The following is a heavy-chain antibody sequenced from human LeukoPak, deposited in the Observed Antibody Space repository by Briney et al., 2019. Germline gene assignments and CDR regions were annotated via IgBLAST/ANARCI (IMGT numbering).Heavy chain of an antibody. V-gene: IGHV4-59*12. Sequence: PSETLSLTCTVSGGSISSYYWSWIRQPPGKGLEWIGYIYYSGSTNYNPSLKSRVTISVDTSKNQFSLKLSSVTAADTAVYYCARNRRLYSSSFQHWGQGTLVTVSS. CDR3: ARNRRLYSSSFQH. CDR1: GGSISSYY. D-gene: IGHD6-13*01. J-gene: IGHJ1*01. CDR2: IYYSGST.